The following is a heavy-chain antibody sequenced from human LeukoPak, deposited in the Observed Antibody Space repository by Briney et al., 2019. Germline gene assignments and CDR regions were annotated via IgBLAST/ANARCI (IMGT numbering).Heavy chain of an antibody. V-gene: IGHV1-2*02. Sequence: ASVKVSCKASGYTFTGYYMHWVRQAPGQGLEWMGWINPNTGGTKYAQKFQGRVTMTRDTSISTAYMELSRLRSDDTAVYNCARAQHGTGTTGTTFYDYYYMDVWGKGTTVTISS. CDR2: INPNTGGT. CDR1: GYTFTGYY. D-gene: IGHD1-1*01. J-gene: IGHJ6*03. CDR3: ARAQHGTGTTGTTFYDYYYMDV.